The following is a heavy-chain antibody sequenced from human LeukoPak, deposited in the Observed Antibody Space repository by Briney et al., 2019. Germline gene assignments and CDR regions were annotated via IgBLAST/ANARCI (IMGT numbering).Heavy chain of an antibody. CDR1: GFNFATYG. V-gene: IGHV3-21*05. J-gene: IGHJ4*02. Sequence: GGSLRLSCAASGFNFATYGMNWVRQAPEMGLEWVAYISSDGNSIHYADSVKGRFTISRDNAKESLYLHINSLRAEDTAIYYCARVSTNYFDYWGEGALVTVSS. CDR3: ARVSTNYFDY. CDR2: ISSDGNSI. D-gene: IGHD5/OR15-5a*01.